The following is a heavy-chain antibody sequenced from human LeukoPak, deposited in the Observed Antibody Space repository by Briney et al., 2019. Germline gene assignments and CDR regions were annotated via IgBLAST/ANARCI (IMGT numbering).Heavy chain of an antibody. V-gene: IGHV3-30*18. J-gene: IGHJ6*04. CDR2: ISYDGSNK. CDR1: GFTFSSYG. Sequence: GGSLRLSCAASGFTFSSYGMHWVRQASGKGLEWVAVISYDGSNKYYADSVKGRFTISRDNSKNTLYLQMNSLRAEDTAVYYCAKDQDSSSWYGMDVWGKGTTVTVSS. D-gene: IGHD6-13*01. CDR3: AKDQDSSSWYGMDV.